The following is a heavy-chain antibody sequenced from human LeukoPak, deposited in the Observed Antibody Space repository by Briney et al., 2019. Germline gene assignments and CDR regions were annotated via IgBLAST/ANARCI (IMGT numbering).Heavy chain of an antibody. D-gene: IGHD2-15*01. CDR2: ISSSGSTI. V-gene: IGHV3-11*01. CDR1: GFTFSDYY. CDR3: TRYAETYCSGGSCYPRAFDI. J-gene: IGHJ3*02. Sequence: GGSLRLSCAASGFTFSDYYMSWIRQAPGKGLEWVSYISSSGSTIYYADSVKGRFTISRDNAKNSLYLQMNSLRAEDTAVYYCTRYAETYCSGGSCYPRAFDIWGQGTMVTVSS.